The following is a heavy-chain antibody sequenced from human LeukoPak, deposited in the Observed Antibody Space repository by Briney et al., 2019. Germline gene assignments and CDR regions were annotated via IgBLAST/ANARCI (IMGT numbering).Heavy chain of an antibody. CDR3: ARRHPDSSSWLLDAFDI. CDR1: GYTFTGYY. Sequence: ASVKVSCKASGYTFTGYYMHWVRQAPGQGLEWMGWINPNSGGTNYAQKFQGRVTMTRDTSISTAYLQWSSLKVSDTAMYYCARRHPDSSSWLLDAFDIWGQGTMVTVSS. CDR2: INPNSGGT. V-gene: IGHV1-2*02. J-gene: IGHJ3*02. D-gene: IGHD6-13*01.